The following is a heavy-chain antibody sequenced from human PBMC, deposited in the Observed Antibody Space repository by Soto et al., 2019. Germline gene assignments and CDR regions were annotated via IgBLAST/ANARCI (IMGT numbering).Heavy chain of an antibody. CDR3: ARDIRGMATILAWVKLTGESGFDY. CDR1: GFTFSSYG. CDR2: IRYDGSNK. Sequence: GGSLRLSCAASGFTFSSYGMHWVRQAPGKGLEWVAVIRYDGSNKYYADSVKGRFTISRDNSKNTLYLQMNSLRAEDTAVYYCARDIRGMATILAWVKLTGESGFDYWGQGTLVTVSS. V-gene: IGHV3-33*01. D-gene: IGHD7-27*01. J-gene: IGHJ4*02.